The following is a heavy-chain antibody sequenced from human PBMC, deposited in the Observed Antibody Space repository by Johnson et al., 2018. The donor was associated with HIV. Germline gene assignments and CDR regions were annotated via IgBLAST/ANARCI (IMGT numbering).Heavy chain of an antibody. J-gene: IGHJ3*02. CDR2: ISYDGSNT. CDR3: ARGGAGVAAAEDAFDI. Sequence: QVQLVESGGGVVQPGRSLRLSCAASGFTFTIYTMHWVRQAPGQGLEWVAIISYDGSNTFYVDSVKGRFTIPRDSPKNTLYLQMNSLRAEDTALYYCARGGAGVAAAEDAFDIWGQGTMVTVSS. CDR1: GFTFTIYT. V-gene: IGHV3-30*04. D-gene: IGHD6-13*01.